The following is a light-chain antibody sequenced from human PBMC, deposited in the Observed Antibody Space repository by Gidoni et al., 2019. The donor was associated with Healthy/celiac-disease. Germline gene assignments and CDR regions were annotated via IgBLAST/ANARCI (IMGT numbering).Light chain of an antibody. CDR3: QQSYSTPRFT. CDR1: QSISSY. Sequence: IQMTQSPSSLSASVGDRVTITCRASQSISSYLNWYQQKPGKAPKLLIYAASSLKSGVPSRFSGSGSGTDFTLTISSLQPEDFATYYCQQSYSTPRFTFGPGTKVDIK. CDR2: AAS. J-gene: IGKJ3*01. V-gene: IGKV1-39*01.